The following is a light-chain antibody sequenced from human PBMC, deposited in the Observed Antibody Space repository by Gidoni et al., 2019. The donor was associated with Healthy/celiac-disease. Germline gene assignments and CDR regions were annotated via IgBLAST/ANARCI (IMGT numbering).Light chain of an antibody. J-gene: IGKJ2*01. CDR3: QQSYSTPYT. V-gene: IGKV1-39*01. CDR1: QSISSY. CDR2: AAS. Sequence: DIQITHSPASLSVSVGERVTITCRASQSISSYLDWYQQKPGKAPKLLIYAASSLQSGVSSRFSGSGSGTDFTLTISSLQPEDFAAYYCQQSYSTPYTFXXXTKLEIK.